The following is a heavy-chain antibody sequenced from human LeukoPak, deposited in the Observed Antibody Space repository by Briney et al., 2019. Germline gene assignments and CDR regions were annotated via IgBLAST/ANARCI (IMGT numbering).Heavy chain of an antibody. Sequence: GGSLRLSCAASGFTFSSYAMSWVRQAPGKGLEWVSAVSGSGGSTYYADSVKGRFTISRDNSKNTLYLQMNSLRAEDTAVYYCATKIPTRIAAAEPPFDYWGQGTLVTVSS. D-gene: IGHD6-13*01. CDR2: VSGSGGST. J-gene: IGHJ4*02. V-gene: IGHV3-23*01. CDR1: GFTFSSYA. CDR3: ATKIPTRIAAAEPPFDY.